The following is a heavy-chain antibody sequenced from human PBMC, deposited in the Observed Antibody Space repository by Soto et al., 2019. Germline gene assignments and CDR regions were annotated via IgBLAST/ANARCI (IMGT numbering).Heavy chain of an antibody. CDR3: ARRSFXGCYHYAMDV. Sequence: QVQLQESGPGLVKPSETLSLTCTVSGGSISNYYWTWIRQPPGKGLEWIGYIYYRGSTNYNPSLKTRITMSVDTSSNQFSLKLSSVTAADTAVYYCARRSFXGCYHYAMDVWGQGTTVAVSS. CDR1: GGSISNYY. CDR2: IYYRGST. V-gene: IGHV4-59*01. J-gene: IGHJ6*02. D-gene: IGHD6-19*01.